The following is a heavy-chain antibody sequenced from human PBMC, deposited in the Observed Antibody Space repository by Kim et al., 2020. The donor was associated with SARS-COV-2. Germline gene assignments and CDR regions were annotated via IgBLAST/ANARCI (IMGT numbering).Heavy chain of an antibody. D-gene: IGHD1-26*01. Sequence: SETLSLPCTVSGGPFSSSTHYWAWIRQPPGKGLEWIGSVYYTGTAYYNPSLKSRVTFYVDMSKNQFSLRLTSMTAADTAVYYCARERKGTVGATSFDTWG. CDR2: VYYTGTA. J-gene: IGHJ4*01. CDR1: GGPFSSSTHY. CDR3: ARERKGTVGATSFDT. V-gene: IGHV4-39*02.